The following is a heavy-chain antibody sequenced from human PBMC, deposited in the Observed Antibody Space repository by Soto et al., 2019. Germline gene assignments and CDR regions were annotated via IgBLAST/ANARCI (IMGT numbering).Heavy chain of an antibody. D-gene: IGHD2-8*01. CDR2: ISGTGDTT. CDR3: ASSCRDDEWCYFDY. J-gene: IGHJ4*03. Sequence: GGSLRLSCAASGFTSSHYYTRWIRQAPGKGLEWVSYISGTGDTTYYAVSVKGRFTISRDNAKNSLILQTTSLRVEDTAIYYCASSCRDDEWCYFDYWGQGAKVTVSS. CDR1: GFTSSHYY. V-gene: IGHV3-11*01.